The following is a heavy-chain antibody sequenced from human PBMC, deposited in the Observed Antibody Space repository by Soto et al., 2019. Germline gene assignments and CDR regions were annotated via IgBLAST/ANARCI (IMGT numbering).Heavy chain of an antibody. V-gene: IGHV3-23*01. D-gene: IGHD3-10*01. CDR3: AKDKTGVRGGYYYYGVYG. CDR2: ISNTGVTT. CDR1: GFPFSTYT. J-gene: IGHJ6*02. Sequence: PGGSLRLSCAASGFPFSTYTMNWVRQAPGKGLEWVAAISNTGVTTFYADSVKGRLTISRDNSKNTLYLQMNSLRAEDTAVYFCAKDKTGVRGGYYYYGVYGWGQGTTFRVSS.